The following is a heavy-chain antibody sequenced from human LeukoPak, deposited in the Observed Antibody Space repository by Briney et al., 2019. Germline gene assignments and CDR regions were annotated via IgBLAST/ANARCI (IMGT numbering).Heavy chain of an antibody. J-gene: IGHJ6*03. D-gene: IGHD6-6*01. V-gene: IGHV1-8*01. CDR3: ARGAYSSSAAYYYYYMDV. CDR1: GYTFTSYD. Sequence: ASVKVSCKASGYTFTSYDINWVRQATGQGLEWMGWMNPNSGNTGYAQNFQGRVTMTRNTSISTAYMELSSLRSEDTAVYYCARGAYSSSAAYYYYYMDVWGKGTTVTVSS. CDR2: MNPNSGNT.